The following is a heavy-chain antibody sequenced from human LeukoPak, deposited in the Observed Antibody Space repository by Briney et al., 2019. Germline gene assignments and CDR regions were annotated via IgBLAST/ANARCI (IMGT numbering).Heavy chain of an antibody. CDR1: GGSISSYY. CDR3: ARDYSRWFDP. CDR2: IYYSGST. D-gene: IGHD4-11*01. J-gene: IGHJ5*02. V-gene: IGHV4-59*01. Sequence: PSETLSLTCTVSGGSISSYYWSWIRQPPGKGLEWNGYIYYSGSTNYNPALKSRGTISVDTSKNQFSLKLSSVTAADTAVYYCARDYSRWFDPWGQGTLVTVSS.